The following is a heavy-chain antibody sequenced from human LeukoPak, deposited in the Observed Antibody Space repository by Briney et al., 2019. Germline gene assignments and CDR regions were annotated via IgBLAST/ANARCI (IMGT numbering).Heavy chain of an antibody. CDR2: TNHRGST. CDR3: ARVSRWFLAVAGYADF. Sequence: PSETQSLTCAFSGGSFTGYSWSWIRQTPGQGLEWIGETNHRGSTNYNPSLKSRATISVDASKSQFYLKLSSVTAADTAVYYCARVSRWFLAVAGYADFWGQGTQVTVSS. CDR1: GGSFTGYS. D-gene: IGHD6-19*01. V-gene: IGHV4-34*01. J-gene: IGHJ4*02.